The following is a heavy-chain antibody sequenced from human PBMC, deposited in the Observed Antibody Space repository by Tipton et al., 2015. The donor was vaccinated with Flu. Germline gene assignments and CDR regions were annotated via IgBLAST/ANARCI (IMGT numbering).Heavy chain of an antibody. CDR1: GGSFSGYY. J-gene: IGHJ4*02. D-gene: IGHD5-24*01. CDR3: ARRLRRWLQLPYYFDY. Sequence: TLSLTCAVYGGSFSGYYWSWIRQPSGKGLEWIGELNHSGSTNYNPSLKSRVTISVDTSKNQFSLKLSSVTAADTAVYYCARRLRRWLQLPYYFDYWGQGTLVTVSS. CDR2: LNHSGST. V-gene: IGHV4-34*01.